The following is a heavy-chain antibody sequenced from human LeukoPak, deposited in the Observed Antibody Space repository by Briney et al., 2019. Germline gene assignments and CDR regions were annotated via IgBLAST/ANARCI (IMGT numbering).Heavy chain of an antibody. D-gene: IGHD6-19*01. J-gene: IGHJ4*02. CDR3: AKDAPLIAVATS. CDR1: GFTFSSFP. Sequence: PGGSLRLSCAGSGFTFSSFPMTWIRQAPGKGLEWVSFISGSGGTTHYADSVRGRFTVSRDNSNNTLYLHMASPADDDTAIYYCAKDAPLIAVATSWGQGTLVIVSS. CDR2: ISGSGGTT. V-gene: IGHV3-23*01.